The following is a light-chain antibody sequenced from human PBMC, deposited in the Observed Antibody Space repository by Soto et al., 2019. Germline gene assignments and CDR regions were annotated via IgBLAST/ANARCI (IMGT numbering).Light chain of an antibody. Sequence: QSALTQPRSVSGSPGQSVTISWTGTSSDVGGYNYVSWYQQHPGKAPKLMIYDVSKRPSGVPDRFSGSKSGNTASLTISGLQAEDEADYYCCSYAGSYTFDVFGTGTKVTVL. CDR1: SSDVGGYNY. CDR2: DVS. V-gene: IGLV2-11*01. CDR3: CSYAGSYTFDV. J-gene: IGLJ1*01.